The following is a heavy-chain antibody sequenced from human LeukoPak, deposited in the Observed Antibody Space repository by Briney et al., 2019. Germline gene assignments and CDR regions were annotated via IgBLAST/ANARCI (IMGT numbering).Heavy chain of an antibody. D-gene: IGHD5-12*01. CDR1: GFTFSSSG. CDR2: ISYDGSNR. Sequence: PGGSLRLSCAASGFTFSSSGMHWVRQAPGKGLEWVAFISYDGSNRYYADFVKGRFTISRDNSQNTLYLQMNSVRAEDTAVYYCARESRGSYSDYWGQGTLVTVSS. J-gene: IGHJ4*02. CDR3: ARESRGSYSDY. V-gene: IGHV3-30*02.